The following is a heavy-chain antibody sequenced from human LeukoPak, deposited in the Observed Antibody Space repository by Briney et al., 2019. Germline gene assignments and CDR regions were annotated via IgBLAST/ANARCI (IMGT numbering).Heavy chain of an antibody. CDR1: GYTFTVYY. Sequence: ASVKVSFKASGYTFTVYYMHWVRQAPGQGLEWMGWINPNSGGTNYAQKFQGRVTMTRDTSISTAYMELSRLRSDDTAVYYCARVTTVTYDAFDIWGQGTMVTVSS. D-gene: IGHD4-17*01. CDR2: INPNSGGT. CDR3: ARVTTVTYDAFDI. J-gene: IGHJ3*02. V-gene: IGHV1-2*02.